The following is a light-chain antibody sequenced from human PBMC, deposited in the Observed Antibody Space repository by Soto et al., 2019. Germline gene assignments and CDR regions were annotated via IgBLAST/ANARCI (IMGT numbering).Light chain of an antibody. V-gene: IGKV3-15*01. J-gene: IGKJ1*01. CDR2: GAS. CDR3: QQYNSWPLT. Sequence: EVVMTQSPATLSVSPGERDTLSCRASQSVTSNLAWYQQKPGQAPRLLIYGASTRATAIPARFSGSGSGTEFTLTISSLQSEDFAVYYCQQYNSWPLTFGQGTKVEIK. CDR1: QSVTSN.